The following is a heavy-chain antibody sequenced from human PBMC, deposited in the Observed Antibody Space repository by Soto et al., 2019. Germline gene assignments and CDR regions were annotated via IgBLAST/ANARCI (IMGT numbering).Heavy chain of an antibody. J-gene: IGHJ4*02. CDR1: RFSFSTYG. CDR2: ISYDGSEK. CDR3: VRHFDK. V-gene: IGHV3-30*03. Sequence: QVQLVESGGGVVQPGRSLRLSCAASRFSFSTYGMHWVRQAPGKGLEWVAVISYDGSEKYYADSVKGRFTISRDNSKNTLYLQMDSLRADDTAVYYCVRHFDKWGQGTLVTVSS.